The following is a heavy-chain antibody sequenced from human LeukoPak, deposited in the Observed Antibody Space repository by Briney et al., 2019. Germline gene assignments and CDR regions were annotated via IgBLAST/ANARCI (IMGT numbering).Heavy chain of an antibody. V-gene: IGHV1-2*06. CDR2: INPNSGGT. CDR1: GYTFTGYY. D-gene: IGHD1/OR15-1a*01. CDR3: ARGGDITGTPLDY. J-gene: IGHJ4*02. Sequence: ASVKVSCKASGYTFTGYYMHWVRQAPGQGLEWMGRINPNSGGTNYAQKFQGRVTMTRDTSISTAYMELSRLRSDDTAVYYCARGGDITGTPLDYWGQGTLVTVSS.